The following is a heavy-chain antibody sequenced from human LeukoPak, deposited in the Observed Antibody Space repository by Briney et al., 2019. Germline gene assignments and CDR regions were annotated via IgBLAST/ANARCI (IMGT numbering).Heavy chain of an antibody. Sequence: GASVTVSFTPSGYTFTGYYIDWVRQAPGQGLEWMGWIDPNSGGTNYAQKFQGRVTMTRDTSISTAYMELSALRSDDTAVYYCARGQAGTRFDYWGQGALVTVSS. CDR3: ARGQAGTRFDY. CDR2: IDPNSGGT. J-gene: IGHJ4*02. V-gene: IGHV1-2*02. CDR1: GYTFTGYY. D-gene: IGHD6-13*01.